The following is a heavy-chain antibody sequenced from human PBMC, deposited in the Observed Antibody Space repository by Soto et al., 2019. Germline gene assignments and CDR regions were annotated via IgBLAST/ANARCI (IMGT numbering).Heavy chain of an antibody. J-gene: IGHJ4*02. CDR1: GYGFTTYG. D-gene: IGHD1-1*01. V-gene: IGHV1-18*01. CDR3: ARGRYGDY. Sequence: QVHLVQSGAEVKKPGASVKVSCKGSGYGFTTYGITWVRQAPGQGLEWMAWISAHNGNTNYAQKLQGRVTVTRDTSTSTADMELRSLRSDDTAVYYGARGRYGDYWGQGALVTVSS. CDR2: ISAHNGNT.